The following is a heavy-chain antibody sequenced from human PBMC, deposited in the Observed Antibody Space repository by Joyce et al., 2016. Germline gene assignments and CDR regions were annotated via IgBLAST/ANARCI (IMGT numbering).Heavy chain of an antibody. CDR3: ARSSYTNGIFDY. D-gene: IGHD2-8*01. Sequence: EVQLVESGGGLVKPGGSLRLSCAASGFTLSSYSMSWVRQAPGKGLEWVSSLSSSSSYIKNTDSVKGRFTISRENAKNSLYLQMNRLRVEDTAVYYCARSSYTNGIFDYWGQGTLVTVSS. J-gene: IGHJ4*02. V-gene: IGHV3-21*01. CDR2: LSSSSSYI. CDR1: GFTLSSYS.